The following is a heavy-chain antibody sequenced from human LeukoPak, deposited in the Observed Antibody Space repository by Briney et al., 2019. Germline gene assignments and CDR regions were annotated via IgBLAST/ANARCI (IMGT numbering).Heavy chain of an antibody. V-gene: IGHV3-21*04. Sequence: RGSLRLSCAASGFTFSSYSMNWVRQAPGKGLEWVSSISSSSSYIYYADSVKGRFTISRDNAKSSLYLQMNSLRAEDTAVYYCAKDNGITIFGVVIGGPFDYWGQGTLVTVSS. CDR1: GFTFSSYS. CDR3: AKDNGITIFGVVIGGPFDY. D-gene: IGHD3-3*01. CDR2: ISSSSSYI. J-gene: IGHJ4*02.